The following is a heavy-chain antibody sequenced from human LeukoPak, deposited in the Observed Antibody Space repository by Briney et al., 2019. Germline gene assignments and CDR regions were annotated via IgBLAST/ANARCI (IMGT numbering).Heavy chain of an antibody. CDR2: ISGSGGST. V-gene: IGHV3-23*01. CDR3: AKISSSWYWAFDY. D-gene: IGHD6-13*01. Sequence: ETLSLTCTASGGSISSSSYYWGWIRQPPGKGLEWVSAISGSGGSTYYADSVKGRFTISRDNSKNTLYLQMNNLRAEDTAVYYCAKISSSWYWAFDYWGQGTLVTVSS. CDR1: GGSISSSSYY. J-gene: IGHJ4*02.